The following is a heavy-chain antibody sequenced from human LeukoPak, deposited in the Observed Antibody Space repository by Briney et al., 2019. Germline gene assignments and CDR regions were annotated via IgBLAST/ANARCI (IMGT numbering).Heavy chain of an antibody. V-gene: IGHV1-18*01. CDR2: ISAYSGNT. Sequence: ASVKVSCKASGYTFTSYGISWVRQAPGQGLEWMGWISAYSGNTNYAQKLQGRVTMTTDTSTSTAYMELRSLRSDDTAVYYCASNFYDILTGARYDAFDIWGQGTMVTVSS. D-gene: IGHD3-9*01. J-gene: IGHJ3*02. CDR1: GYTFTSYG. CDR3: ASNFYDILTGARYDAFDI.